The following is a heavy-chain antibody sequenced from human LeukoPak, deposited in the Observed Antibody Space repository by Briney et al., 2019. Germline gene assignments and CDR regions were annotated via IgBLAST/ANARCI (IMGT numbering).Heavy chain of an antibody. CDR3: AKVESSYGFCYSMDS. V-gene: IGHV3-23*01. D-gene: IGHD5-18*01. J-gene: IGHJ6*03. Sequence: GGSLRLSCAASGFSFSNYAMSWVRQAPGKGLEWVSAISSSGGSTYYADSVKGWFTISRDNSKKTLYLQMNSLRAEDTAVYYCAKVESSYGFCYSMDSWGKGPMVTVSS. CDR2: ISSSGGST. CDR1: GFSFSNYA.